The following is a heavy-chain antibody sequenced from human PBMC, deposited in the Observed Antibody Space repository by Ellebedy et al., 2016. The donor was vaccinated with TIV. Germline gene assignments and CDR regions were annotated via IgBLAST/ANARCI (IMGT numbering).Heavy chain of an antibody. D-gene: IGHD6-13*01. Sequence: PGGSLRLSCAVSGFIVSDNFNYFSWVRPAPGKGRAWVSTISESGGDTHFPDSVKGLLTITRDNYRNTVYLQMNNLRAEDTALYYCARDSGRSRSWYNDYWGQGTLVTVSS. V-gene: IGHV3-23*01. J-gene: IGHJ4*02. CDR3: ARDSGRSRSWYNDY. CDR1: GFIVSDNFNY. CDR2: ISESGGDT.